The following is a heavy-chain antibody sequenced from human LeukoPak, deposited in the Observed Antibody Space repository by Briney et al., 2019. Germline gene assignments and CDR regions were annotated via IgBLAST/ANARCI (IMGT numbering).Heavy chain of an antibody. J-gene: IGHJ6*02. CDR1: GFTFSSYS. CDR3: ARERTHDSSGYYRWQYYYYGMDV. D-gene: IGHD3-22*01. CDR2: ISSSSSYI. V-gene: IGHV3-21*01. Sequence: PGGSLRLSCAASGFTFSSYSMNWVRQAPGKGLEWVSSISSSSSYIYYADSVKGRFTISRDNAKNSLYLQTNSLRAEDTAVYYCARERTHDSSGYYRWQYYYYGMDVWGQGTTVTVSS.